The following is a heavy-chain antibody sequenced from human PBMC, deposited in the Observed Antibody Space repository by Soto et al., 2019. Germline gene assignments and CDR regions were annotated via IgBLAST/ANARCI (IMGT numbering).Heavy chain of an antibody. CDR1: GFTVSSNY. D-gene: IGHD4-17*01. CDR2: IYSGGST. CDR3: ARHYGDYRGNFDY. J-gene: IGHJ4*02. Sequence: EVQLVESGGGLVQPGGSLRLSCAASGFTVSSNYMSWVRQAPGKGLEWVSVIYSGGSTYYADSVKGRFTISRNNSKNTLYLQMSSLRAEDTAVYYCARHYGDYRGNFDYWGQGTLVTVSS. V-gene: IGHV3-53*04.